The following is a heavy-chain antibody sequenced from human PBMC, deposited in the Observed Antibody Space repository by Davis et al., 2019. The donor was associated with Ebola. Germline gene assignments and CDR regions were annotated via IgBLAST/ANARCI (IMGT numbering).Heavy chain of an antibody. CDR1: GGSISSYY. CDR3: ARGMRYYFDY. Sequence: GSLRLSCTVSGGSISSYYWSWIRQPPGKGLEWIGYIYYSGGTNYNPSLKSRVTISVDTSKNQFSLKLSSVTAADTAVYYCARGMRYYFDYWGQGTLVTVSS. CDR2: IYYSGGT. V-gene: IGHV4-59*01. J-gene: IGHJ4*02.